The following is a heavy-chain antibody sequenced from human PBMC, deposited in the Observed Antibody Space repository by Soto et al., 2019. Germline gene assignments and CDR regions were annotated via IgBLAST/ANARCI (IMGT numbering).Heavy chain of an antibody. D-gene: IGHD4-17*01. Sequence: GGSLRLSCAASEFTFTTYWMNWVRQAPGKGLEWVANIKQDGSERYYADFVNGRFTISRDNAKNSLFLQMSRLRAEDSAVYYCATVTTWKFYYYYMDVWGKGTTVTVSS. V-gene: IGHV3-7*01. CDR1: EFTFTTYW. CDR2: IKQDGSER. CDR3: ATVTTWKFYYYYMDV. J-gene: IGHJ6*03.